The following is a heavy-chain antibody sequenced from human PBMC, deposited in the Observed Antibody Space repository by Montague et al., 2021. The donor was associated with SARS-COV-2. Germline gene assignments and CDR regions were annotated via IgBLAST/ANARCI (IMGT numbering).Heavy chain of an antibody. Sequence: CAISGDSVSSNTAAWNWIRQSPSRGLEWLGRTYYRSKWYYDYAVSVKSRMTISPDTSKNQFSLQLSSVTAADTAVYYCARKTYTSGWFQQFDYWGQGTLVTVSS. V-gene: IGHV6-1*01. J-gene: IGHJ4*02. CDR2: TYYRSKWYY. CDR3: ARKTYTSGWFQQFDY. D-gene: IGHD6-19*01. CDR1: GDSVSSNTAA.